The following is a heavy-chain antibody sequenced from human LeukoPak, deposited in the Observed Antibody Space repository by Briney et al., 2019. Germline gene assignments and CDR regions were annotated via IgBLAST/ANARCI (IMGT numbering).Heavy chain of an antibody. CDR3: ARFSTRGWHFDY. Sequence: ASVKVSCKASGYTFTDYYMYRVRQAPGQGLEWMGWIIPNSGGTNYAQRFQGRVTMTRDTSITTAYMELSRLRSDDTAVYYCARFSTRGWHFDYWGQGTLVTVSS. J-gene: IGHJ4*02. CDR1: GYTFTDYY. D-gene: IGHD6-19*01. V-gene: IGHV1-2*02. CDR2: IIPNSGGT.